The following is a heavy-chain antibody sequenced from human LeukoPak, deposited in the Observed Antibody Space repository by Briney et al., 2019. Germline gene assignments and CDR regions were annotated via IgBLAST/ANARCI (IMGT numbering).Heavy chain of an antibody. J-gene: IGHJ3*02. CDR3: AKVRGSDAFDI. CDR1: GGTFSTLA. D-gene: IGHD3-10*01. CDR2: IIPILGQT. V-gene: IGHV1-69*11. Sequence: SVKVSCKASGGTFSTLAINWVRQAPGQGLEWMGRIIPILGQTNYALKFQGRVTITADESTSTAYMDLSGLRTEDTAVYYCAKVRGSDAFDIWGQGTMVTVSS.